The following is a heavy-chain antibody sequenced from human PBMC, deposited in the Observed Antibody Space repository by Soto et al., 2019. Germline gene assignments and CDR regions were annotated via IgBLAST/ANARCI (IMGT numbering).Heavy chain of an antibody. J-gene: IGHJ6*02. CDR1: GGSISSSNW. CDR2: IYHSGST. CDR3: ARDLGERELLPDDYYYYYGMDV. V-gene: IGHV4-4*02. Sequence: PSETLSLTCAVSGGSISSSNWWSWVRQPPGKGLEWIGAIYHSGSTNYNPSLKSRVTISVDKSKNQFSLKLSSVTAADTAVYYCARDLGERELLPDDYYYYYGMDVWGQGTTVTVSS. D-gene: IGHD1-26*01.